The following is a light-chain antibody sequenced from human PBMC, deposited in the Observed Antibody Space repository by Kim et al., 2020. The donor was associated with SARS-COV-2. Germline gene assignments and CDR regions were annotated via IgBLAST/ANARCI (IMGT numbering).Light chain of an antibody. J-gene: IGKJ5*01. CDR3: QQSYTTPRT. CDR2: AAS. V-gene: IGKV1-39*01. Sequence: VSVGDRVTITCRASQSITNYLSWYQQKPGKAPNLLIYAASSLQSGVPSRFSGSGSGADFTLTICSLQPEDFATYYCQQSYTTPRTFGQGTRLEIK. CDR1: QSITNY.